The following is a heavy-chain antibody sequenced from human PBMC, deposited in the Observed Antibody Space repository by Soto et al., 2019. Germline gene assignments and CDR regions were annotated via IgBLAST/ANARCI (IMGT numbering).Heavy chain of an antibody. Sequence: GGSLRLSCEASGFTFRSYATSWVRQAPGKGLEWVSDVCGSGSSTYYADSVTGRFTISRDNSKNTLYLQMNSLRAEDTAVYYCAKAHERIVVVTTDSWGQGTLVTVSS. CDR1: GFTFRSYA. J-gene: IGHJ5*01. CDR3: AKAHERIVVVTTDS. CDR2: VCGSGSST. V-gene: IGHV3-23*01. D-gene: IGHD3-22*01.